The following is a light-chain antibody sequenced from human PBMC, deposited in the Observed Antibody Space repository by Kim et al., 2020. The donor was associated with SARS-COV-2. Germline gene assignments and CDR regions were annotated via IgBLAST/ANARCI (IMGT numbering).Light chain of an antibody. J-gene: IGLJ2*01. CDR1: SGHSSYA. Sequence: GASVKLTWTLSSGHSSYAVAWHQQQPEKGPRYLMKLNSDGSHAKGDGIPGRFSGSSSGAERYLTISSLQSEDEADYYCQTWGTGIFGGGTKLTVL. V-gene: IGLV4-69*01. CDR3: QTWGTGI. CDR2: LNSDGSH.